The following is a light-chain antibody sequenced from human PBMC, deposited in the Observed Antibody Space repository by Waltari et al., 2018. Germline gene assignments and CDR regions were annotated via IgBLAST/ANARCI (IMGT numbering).Light chain of an antibody. Sequence: DIQMTQSPSYLSASVGDTVTITCRASQSINNYLTWYQPKPGKAPILLIYATYTLQSGVPSRFSGSGSGTDFTLTISNLQPEDFATYYCQQSYSLLRLTFGGGTKVDIK. V-gene: IGKV1-39*01. CDR1: QSINNY. CDR3: QQSYSLLRLT. CDR2: ATY. J-gene: IGKJ4*01.